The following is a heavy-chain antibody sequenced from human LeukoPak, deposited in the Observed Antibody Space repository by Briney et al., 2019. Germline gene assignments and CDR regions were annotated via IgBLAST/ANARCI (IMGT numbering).Heavy chain of an antibody. CDR1: GFTFSSYS. CDR2: ISSSSSTI. V-gene: IGHV3-48*01. Sequence: GGSLRLSCAASGFTFSSYSMNWVRQAPGKGLEWVSYISSSSSTIYYADSVKGRFTISRDNAKNSLDLQMSSLRAEDTGVYYCARSSSDVGGQGTTVTVAS. CDR3: ARSSSDV. D-gene: IGHD6-6*01. J-gene: IGHJ6*02.